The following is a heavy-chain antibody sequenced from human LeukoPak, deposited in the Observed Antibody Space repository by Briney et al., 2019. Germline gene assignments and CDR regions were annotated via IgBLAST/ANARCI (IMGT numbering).Heavy chain of an antibody. CDR1: GYTLTELS. Sequence: ASVKVSCKVSGYTLTELSMHWVRQAPGKGLEWMGGFDPEDGETIYAQKFQGRVTMTEDTSTDTAYMELSSLRFEDTAVYYCATVVRWGSSSWYFDYWGQGTLVTVSS. J-gene: IGHJ4*02. V-gene: IGHV1-24*01. CDR3: ATVVRWGSSSWYFDY. CDR2: FDPEDGET. D-gene: IGHD6-13*01.